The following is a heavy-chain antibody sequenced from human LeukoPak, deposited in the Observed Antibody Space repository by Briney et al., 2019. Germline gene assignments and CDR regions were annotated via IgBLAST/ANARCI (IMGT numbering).Heavy chain of an antibody. J-gene: IGHJ6*03. CDR2: INHSGST. Sequence: SETLSLTCAVYGGSFSGYYWSWIRQPPGKGLEWIGEINHSGSTNYNPSLKSRVTISVDTSKNQFSLKLSSVTAADTAVYYCARHSGYYDSSGYSRYYYYMDVWGKETTVTISS. CDR1: GGSFSGYY. V-gene: IGHV4-34*01. D-gene: IGHD3-22*01. CDR3: ARHSGYYDSSGYSRYYYYMDV.